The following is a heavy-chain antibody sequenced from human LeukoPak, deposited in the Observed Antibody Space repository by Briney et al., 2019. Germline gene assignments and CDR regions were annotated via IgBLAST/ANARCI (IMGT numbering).Heavy chain of an antibody. V-gene: IGHV4-34*01. CDR3: ARGEGNDYVWGSFYYYLDV. J-gene: IGHJ6*03. CDR1: AESFNGYY. CDR2: INDIGHT. D-gene: IGHD3-16*01. Sequence: PSETLSLTCALNAESFNGYYWTWIRQSPGKGLEWIGEINDIGHTNYSPSLKSRVTISLDTSKKQFSLKLSSVTAADTAVYYCARGEGNDYVWGSFYYYLDVWGKGTTVTVSS.